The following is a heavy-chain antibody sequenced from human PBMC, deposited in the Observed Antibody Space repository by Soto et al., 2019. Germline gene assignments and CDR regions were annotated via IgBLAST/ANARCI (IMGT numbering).Heavy chain of an antibody. V-gene: IGHV3-15*07. D-gene: IGHD5-18*01. CDR3: TPQRGYSYGFDY. Sequence: EIQLVESGGGLVKPGGSLRLSCAASGFTFTGAWVNWVRQAPGKGLEWVGRIKTRSDGGATDYAAPVKGRFTISRDDSTNTLYLQMNSLKTEDTAVYYCTPQRGYSYGFDYWGLGTLVAVSS. J-gene: IGHJ4*02. CDR2: IKTRSDGGAT. CDR1: GFTFTGAW.